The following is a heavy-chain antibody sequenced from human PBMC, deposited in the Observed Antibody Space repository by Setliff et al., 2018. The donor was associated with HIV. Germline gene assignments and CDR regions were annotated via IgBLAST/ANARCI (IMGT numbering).Heavy chain of an antibody. D-gene: IGHD3-22*01. V-gene: IGHV1-69*13. Sequence: GASVKVSCKASGGTLSSYPISWVRQAPGQGLEWMGGIIPIFGTTHYAQKFQGRVTVTADESTSTAYMQLSSLRSDDTAVYYCARGRNYDSSGYGDYYYYMDVWGKGTTVTVSS. CDR2: IIPIFGTT. CDR1: GGTLSSYP. J-gene: IGHJ6*03. CDR3: ARGRNYDSSGYGDYYYYMDV.